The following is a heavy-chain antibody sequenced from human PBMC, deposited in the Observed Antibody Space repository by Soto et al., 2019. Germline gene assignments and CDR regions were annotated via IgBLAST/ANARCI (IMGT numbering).Heavy chain of an antibody. CDR3: AKDPIDGTGTIVGATHLDY. CDR2: ISWNSGSI. J-gene: IGHJ4*02. D-gene: IGHD1-26*01. V-gene: IGHV3-9*01. CDR1: GFTFDASA. Sequence: SLSLSCAASGFTFDASAMHWVRQAPGKGLEWVSGISWNSGSIGYADSVKGRFTISRDNAKNSLYLQMNSLRAEDTALYYCAKDPIDGTGTIVGATHLDYWGQGTLVTVSS.